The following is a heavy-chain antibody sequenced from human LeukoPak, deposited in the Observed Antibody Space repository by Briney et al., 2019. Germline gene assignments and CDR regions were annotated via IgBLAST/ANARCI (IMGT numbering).Heavy chain of an antibody. J-gene: IGHJ3*02. CDR2: IYTSGST. CDR1: GGSIRSYY. CDR3: ARAMVTDHDAFDI. V-gene: IGHV4-4*07. D-gene: IGHD3-10*01. Sequence: SETLSLTCTVSGGSIRSYYWSWIREPAGKGLKWIGRIYTSGSTNYNPSLKSRVTMSVDTSKNQFSLKLSSVTAADTAVYYCARAMVTDHDAFDIWGQGTMVTVSS.